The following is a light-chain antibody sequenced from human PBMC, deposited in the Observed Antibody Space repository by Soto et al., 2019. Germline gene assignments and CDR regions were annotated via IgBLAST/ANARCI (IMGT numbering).Light chain of an antibody. CDR3: EIWDSNSHGV. V-gene: IGLV4-60*02. Sequence: QSVLTQSSSASASLGSSVKLTCTLSSGHITYIIAWHQQQPGKAPRYLMKLEGSGNYNKGSGVPDRFSGSSSGADRYLTISNGQFEQEADYYSEIWDSNSHGVFGARAKLTLL. J-gene: IGLJ3*02. CDR1: SGHITYI. CDR2: LEGSGNY.